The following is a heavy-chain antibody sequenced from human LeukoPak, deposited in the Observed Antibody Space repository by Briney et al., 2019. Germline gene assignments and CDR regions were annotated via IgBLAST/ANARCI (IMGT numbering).Heavy chain of an antibody. CDR3: ARGLPPVMKYYFDY. V-gene: IGHV3-33*01. Sequence: GGSLRLSCAASGFTFRSYSMHWVRQAPGKGLEWVAEIWYDGSNKYYADSVKGRFTISRDNSKNTLFLEMNSLRAEDTAMYYCARGLPPVMKYYFDYWGQGTLVTVSS. J-gene: IGHJ4*02. D-gene: IGHD4-11*01. CDR1: GFTFRSYS. CDR2: IWYDGSNK.